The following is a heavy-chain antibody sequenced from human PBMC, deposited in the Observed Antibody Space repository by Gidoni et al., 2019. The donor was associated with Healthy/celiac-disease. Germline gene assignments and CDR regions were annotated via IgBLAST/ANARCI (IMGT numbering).Heavy chain of an antibody. CDR2: INHCGST. J-gene: IGHJ4*02. Sequence: QVQLQQWDAGLLKPSETLSLTCAVYCGSFSGHYWGWIRQPPGKGLEWIGEINHCGSTNYNPSLKSRVTISVDTAKNQFSLKLSTVTAADTAVYYCARGRRAYSSSSGPSSYYFDYWGQGTLVTVSS. D-gene: IGHD6-6*01. CDR3: ARGRRAYSSSSGPSSYYFDY. CDR1: CGSFSGHY. V-gene: IGHV4-34*01.